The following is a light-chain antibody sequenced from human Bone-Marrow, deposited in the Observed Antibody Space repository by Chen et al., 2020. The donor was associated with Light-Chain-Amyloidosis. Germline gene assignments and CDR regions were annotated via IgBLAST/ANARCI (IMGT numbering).Light chain of an antibody. Sequence: QSVLTQPPSVSGAPGQRVTISCTGSSSNIGADYDVHWHQQLPGTAPKRLIFANKYRPSAVPHLFSAAKTGSSASLAITGLQDEEEADYCYQSYDGRRGGRVFGAGTKLTVL. CDR3: QSYDGRRGGRV. CDR1: SSNIGADYD. CDR2: ANK. V-gene: IGLV1-40*01. J-gene: IGLJ3*02.